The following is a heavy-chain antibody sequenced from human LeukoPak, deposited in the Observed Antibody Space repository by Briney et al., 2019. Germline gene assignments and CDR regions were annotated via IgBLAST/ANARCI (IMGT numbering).Heavy chain of an antibody. Sequence: GGSLRLSCAASGFTFSSYGMHWVRQAPGKGLEWVAVISYDGSNKYYADSVKGRFTISRDNSKNTLYLQMNSLRAEDTAVYYCAKDPGLWGQGTLVTVSS. D-gene: IGHD2-15*01. CDR2: ISYDGSNK. CDR3: AKDPGL. V-gene: IGHV3-30*18. J-gene: IGHJ4*02. CDR1: GFTFSSYG.